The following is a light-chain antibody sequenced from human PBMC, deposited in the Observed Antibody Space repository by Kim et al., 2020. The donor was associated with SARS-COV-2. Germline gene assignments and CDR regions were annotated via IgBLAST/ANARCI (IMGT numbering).Light chain of an antibody. CDR1: QSNSMW. CDR3: QQYDNY. CDR2: KAS. J-gene: IGKJ2*01. Sequence: CTRSASEGDRVIITCRASQSNSMWLAWYQQKPGKAPKLLSSKASSLQSGVPSRFSGSGSGTQFTLTISSLQPDDFGTYYGQQYDNYFGQGTKLEI. V-gene: IGKV1-5*03.